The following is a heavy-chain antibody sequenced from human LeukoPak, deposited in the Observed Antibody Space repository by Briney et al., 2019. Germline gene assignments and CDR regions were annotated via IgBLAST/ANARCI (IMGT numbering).Heavy chain of an antibody. CDR2: IYDSGST. J-gene: IGHJ6*04. V-gene: IGHV4-59*01. D-gene: IGHD3-10*01. CDR1: GGSISTYY. CDR3: VRDLKVQGRFVPNYYFAMDV. Sequence: PWETLSLTCTVSGGSISTYYWSWIRQPPGTGLEWIGNIYDSGSTKYNPSLKSRAFMSVETSKNQFSLNLSSVTAADTAVYYCVRDLKVQGRFVPNYYFAMDVWGKGTTVTVSS.